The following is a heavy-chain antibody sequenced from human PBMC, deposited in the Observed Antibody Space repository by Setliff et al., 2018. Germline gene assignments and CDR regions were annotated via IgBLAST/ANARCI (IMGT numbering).Heavy chain of an antibody. CDR3: ASRAPPPREAFGGNYYYYMDV. J-gene: IGHJ6*03. CDR2: IIPIFGTA. V-gene: IGHV1-69*13. CDR1: GGTFANKP. D-gene: IGHD3-3*01. Sequence: ASVKVSCKASGGTFANKPISWVRQAPGQGLEWMGGIIPIFGTADYARKFQARVTITADESTSTAYMELRSLSSDDTAVYYCASRAPPPREAFGGNYYYYMDVWGEGTTVTVS.